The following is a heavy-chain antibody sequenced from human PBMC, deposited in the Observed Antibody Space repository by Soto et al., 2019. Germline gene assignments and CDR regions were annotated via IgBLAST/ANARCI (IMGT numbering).Heavy chain of an antibody. D-gene: IGHD6-13*01. Sequence: QVQLVQSGAEVKKPGASVKVSCKASGYTFTSYGISWVRQAPGQGLEWMGWISAYNGNKKYAQKFQGRVTMTTDTSTSTAYMEPRRLRSDDTAVYYCARDLNLGLAAGWGQGTLVIVSS. J-gene: IGHJ4*02. V-gene: IGHV1-18*01. CDR3: ARDLNLGLAAG. CDR1: GYTFTSYG. CDR2: ISAYNGNK.